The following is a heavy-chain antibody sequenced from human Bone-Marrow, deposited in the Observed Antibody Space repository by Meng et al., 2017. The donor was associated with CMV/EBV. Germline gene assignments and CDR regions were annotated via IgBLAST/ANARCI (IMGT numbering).Heavy chain of an antibody. J-gene: IGHJ4*02. Sequence: SETLSLTCTVSGGSLSRSAYYWGWIRQPPGKGLEWIGSIYYSGSTYSNPSLKSRVAISVDTSKNQFSLKLSSVTAADTAVYYCARVGYCTNGLCLYPSFFDYWGQGTLVTGAS. CDR1: GGSLSRSAYY. CDR2: IYYSGST. V-gene: IGHV4-39*07. D-gene: IGHD2-8*01. CDR3: ARVGYCTNGLCLYPSFFDY.